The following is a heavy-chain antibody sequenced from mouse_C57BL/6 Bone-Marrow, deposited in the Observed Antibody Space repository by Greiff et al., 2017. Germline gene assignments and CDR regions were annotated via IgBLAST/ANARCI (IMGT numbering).Heavy chain of an antibody. Sequence: VQLQQSGPELVKPGASVKISCKASGYSFTSYYIHWVKQRPGQGLEWIGWIYPGSGNTKYNEKFKGKATLTADTSSSTAYMQLSSLTSEDSAVYYCARSGGLPYYAMDYWGQGTSVTVSS. J-gene: IGHJ4*01. V-gene: IGHV1-66*01. CDR2: IYPGSGNT. CDR3: ARSGGLPYYAMDY. D-gene: IGHD2-2*01. CDR1: GYSFTSYY.